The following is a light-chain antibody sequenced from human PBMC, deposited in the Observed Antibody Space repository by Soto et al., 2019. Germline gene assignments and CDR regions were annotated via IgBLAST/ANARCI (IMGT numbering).Light chain of an antibody. Sequence: QSVLTQSSSVSGAPGQRVTISCTGSSSNIGAVYDVHWYQQLPGTAPKLLIYGNSNRPSGVLDRFSGSKSGTSASLAITGLQAEDEADYYCQSYDSSLSVVFGGGTKLTVL. V-gene: IGLV1-40*01. CDR3: QSYDSSLSVV. CDR1: SSNIGAVYD. J-gene: IGLJ2*01. CDR2: GNS.